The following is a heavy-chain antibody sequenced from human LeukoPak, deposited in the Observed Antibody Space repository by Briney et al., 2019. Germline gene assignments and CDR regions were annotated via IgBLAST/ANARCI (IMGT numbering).Heavy chain of an antibody. V-gene: IGHV3-74*01. CDR1: GFTFSSYW. J-gene: IGHJ5*02. CDR3: ARPGGIRFQNWFDP. CDR2: INTDGSST. D-gene: IGHD1-26*01. Sequence: GGSLRLSCAASGFTFSSYWMHWVRQAPGKGLVWVSRINTDGSSTSYADSVKGRFTISRDNAKNTLYLQMNSLRAEDTAVYYCARPGGIRFQNWFDPWGQGTLVTVSS.